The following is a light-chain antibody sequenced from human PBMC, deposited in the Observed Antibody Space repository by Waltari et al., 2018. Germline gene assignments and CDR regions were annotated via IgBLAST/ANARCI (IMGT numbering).Light chain of an antibody. CDR1: QSVGSTY. J-gene: IGKJ5*01. Sequence: EIVLTQSPGTLSFSPGDSATLSCRASQSVGSTYLAWYQHKPGQAPRLLIYGASSRATDIPDRFSGGGSGTDFTLTISRLEPEDFAVYYCQQYGSPITFGQGTRLEI. CDR2: GAS. CDR3: QQYGSPIT. V-gene: IGKV3-20*01.